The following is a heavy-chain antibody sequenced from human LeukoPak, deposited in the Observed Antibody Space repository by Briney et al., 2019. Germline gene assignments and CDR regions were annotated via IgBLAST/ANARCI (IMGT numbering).Heavy chain of an antibody. J-gene: IGHJ4*02. CDR1: GFTFSSYG. V-gene: IGHV3-30*18. CDR3: AKDFDY. Sequence: GGSLRLSCAASGFTFSSYGMHWVRQAPGKGLEWVAVISYDGSNKYYADSVKGRFTISRDNSKNTLYLQMNSLRAEDTAVYYCAKDFDYWGQGTRVTVSS. CDR2: ISYDGSNK.